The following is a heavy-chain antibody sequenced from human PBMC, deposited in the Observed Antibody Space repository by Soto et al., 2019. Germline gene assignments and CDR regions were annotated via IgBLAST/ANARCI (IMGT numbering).Heavy chain of an antibody. D-gene: IGHD3-16*01. CDR1: GFTFSNSW. CDR3: AIVSPVMSPGY. J-gene: IGHJ4*02. Sequence: EVQLVESGGGLVQPGGSLRLSCAVSGFTFSNSWLSWVRQAPGKGLEWVANINQDGSDKYYVDSVKGRFTISRDNAKNSLYLQMNSLRAEDTAIYYCAIVSPVMSPGYWGQGTLVTVSS. CDR2: INQDGSDK. V-gene: IGHV3-7*05.